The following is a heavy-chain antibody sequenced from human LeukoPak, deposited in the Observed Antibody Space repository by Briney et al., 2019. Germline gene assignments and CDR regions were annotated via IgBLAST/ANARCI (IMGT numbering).Heavy chain of an antibody. V-gene: IGHV1-69*05. Sequence: SVKVSCKASGGTFSSYAISWVRQAPGRGLEWMGGIIPIFGTANYAQKFQGRVTITTDESTSTAYMELSSLRSEDTAVYYCARDLLGGSGSYLDYWGQGTLVTVSS. CDR2: IIPIFGTA. J-gene: IGHJ4*02. CDR1: GGTFSSYA. D-gene: IGHD3-10*01. CDR3: ARDLLGGSGSYLDY.